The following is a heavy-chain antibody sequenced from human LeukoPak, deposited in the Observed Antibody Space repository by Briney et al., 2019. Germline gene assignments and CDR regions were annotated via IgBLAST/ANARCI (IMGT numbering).Heavy chain of an antibody. CDR1: GYTFTDYY. Sequence: ASVKVSCKVSGYTFTDYYMHWVQQAPGKGLEWMGLVDPEDGETIYAEKFQGRVTITADTSTDTAYMELSSLRSEDTAVYYCAGRPKTDCTSCSYDHWGQGTLVTVSS. D-gene: IGHD2-2*01. J-gene: IGHJ4*02. CDR2: VDPEDGET. CDR3: AGRPKTDCTSCSYDH. V-gene: IGHV1-69-2*01.